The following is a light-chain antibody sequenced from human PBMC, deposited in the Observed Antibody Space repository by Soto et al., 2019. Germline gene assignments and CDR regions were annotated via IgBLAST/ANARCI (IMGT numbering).Light chain of an antibody. CDR3: QHYSSYSLFT. CDR1: QSINNW. Sequence: DIQMTQSPSTLSASVGDRVTITCRASQSINNWLAWYQQKPGKAPKLLIYKASSLESGVPSRFSGSESGTEFTLTITSLLPDDFAPYYCQHYSSYSLFTFGPGTKVDIK. V-gene: IGKV1-5*03. CDR2: KAS. J-gene: IGKJ3*01.